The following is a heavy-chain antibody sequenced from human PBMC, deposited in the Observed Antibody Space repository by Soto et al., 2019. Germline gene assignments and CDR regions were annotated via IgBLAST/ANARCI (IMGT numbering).Heavy chain of an antibody. CDR1: GFTFSDYA. CDR3: AKGGRQWLVTSDFNY. Sequence: VQLVESGGGVVQPGRSLRLSCAASGFTFSDYAMHWVRQAPGKGLEWVAVVSHDGRNTHYADSVKGRFTISRDSSKNTVALEMTSLRAEDTAVYYGAKGGRQWLVTSDFNYGGQGALVTVSS. D-gene: IGHD6-19*01. J-gene: IGHJ4*02. V-gene: IGHV3-30*18. CDR2: VSHDGRNT.